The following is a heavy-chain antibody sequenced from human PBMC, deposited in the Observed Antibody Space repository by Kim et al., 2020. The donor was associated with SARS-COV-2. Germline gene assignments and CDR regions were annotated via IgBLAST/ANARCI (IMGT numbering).Heavy chain of an antibody. CDR3: ARVSPTKYYYDSSGIPDY. J-gene: IGHJ4*02. Sequence: ASVKVSCKASGYTFTSYAMHWVRQAPGQRLEWMGWINAGNGNTKYSQKFQGRVTITRDTSASTAYMELSSLRSEDTAVYYCARVSPTKYYYDSSGIPDYWGQGTLVTVSS. V-gene: IGHV1-3*01. D-gene: IGHD3-22*01. CDR1: GYTFTSYA. CDR2: INAGNGNT.